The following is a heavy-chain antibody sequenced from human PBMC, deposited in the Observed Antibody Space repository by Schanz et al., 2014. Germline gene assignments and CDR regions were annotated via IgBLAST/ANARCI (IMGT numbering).Heavy chain of an antibody. CDR2: IYYRGNT. J-gene: IGHJ4*02. CDR1: GDSIRSYY. Sequence: QVQLQESGPGLVKPSETLSLTCNVSGDSIRSYYWSWIRQPPGKGLEWIGFIYYRGNTNYNPSLRIGVARSEYTAKTQFTLKRSSDTAADTAVYYCARRIWDGDYYYFDYWGQGTLVTVSS. D-gene: IGHD4-17*01. CDR3: ARRIWDGDYYYFDY. V-gene: IGHV4-59*08.